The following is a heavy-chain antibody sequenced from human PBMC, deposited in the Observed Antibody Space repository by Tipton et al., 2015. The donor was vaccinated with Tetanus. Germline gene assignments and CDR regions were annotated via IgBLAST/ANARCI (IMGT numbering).Heavy chain of an antibody. CDR3: AKGYYDLWSGYPPRGLDP. V-gene: IGHV3-23*01. CDR1: GFPFSSYA. CDR2: VSSSGYST. D-gene: IGHD3-3*01. Sequence: SLRLSCAASGFPFSSYAMNWVRQAAGKGLEWVSTVSSSGYSTYYADSVKGRFTISRDNSNNTLYLQMNGLRAEDSAVYYCAKGYYDLWSGYPPRGLDPWGQGTLVTVSS. J-gene: IGHJ5*02.